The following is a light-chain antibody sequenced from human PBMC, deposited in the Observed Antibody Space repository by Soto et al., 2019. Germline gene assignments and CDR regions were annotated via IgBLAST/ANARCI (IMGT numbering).Light chain of an antibody. J-gene: IGKJ4*01. CDR2: KAS. V-gene: IGKV1-5*03. Sequence: DIQMTQSPSTLSASVGDRVTITCRASQSISSWLAWYQQKPGKAPELLIYKASNLESGVPSRFSGSGSGTEFTLTISSLQPDDFETYYCQQYTRYPLAFGGGTKVEIK. CDR1: QSISSW. CDR3: QQYTRYPLA.